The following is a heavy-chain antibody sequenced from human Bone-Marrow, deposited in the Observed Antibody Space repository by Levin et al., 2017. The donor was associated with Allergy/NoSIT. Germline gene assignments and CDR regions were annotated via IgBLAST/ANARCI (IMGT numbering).Heavy chain of an antibody. CDR2: ISYDGSNK. CDR1: GFTFSSYA. J-gene: IGHJ6*02. V-gene: IGHV3-30*04. CDR3: AREFSGAGTTYYYYGMDV. D-gene: IGHD1-1*01. Sequence: PGGSLRLSCAASGFTFSSYAMHWVRQAPGKGLEWVAVISYDGSNKYYADSVKGRFTISRDNSKNTLYLQMNSLRAEDTAVYYCAREFSGAGTTYYYYGMDVWGQGTTVTVSS.